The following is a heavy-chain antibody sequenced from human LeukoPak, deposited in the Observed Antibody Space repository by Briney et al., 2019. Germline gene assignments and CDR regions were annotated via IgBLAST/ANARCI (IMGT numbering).Heavy chain of an antibody. V-gene: IGHV3-7*04. CDR3: VRGDAFSGDH. Sequence: GGSLRLSCAASGFTFRNFWMSWVRQAPRRGLEWVDNIHPEGNEKYHVESVKGRFTISRDNPKSSLFLQMNGLRVEDTAVYYCVRGDAFSGDHWGQGTLVTVSS. CDR1: GFTFRNFW. J-gene: IGHJ4*02. CDR2: IHPEGNEK.